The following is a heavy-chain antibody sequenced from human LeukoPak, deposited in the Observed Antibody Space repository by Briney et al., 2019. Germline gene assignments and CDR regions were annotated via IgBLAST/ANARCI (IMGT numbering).Heavy chain of an antibody. CDR1: GFAFSSYV. V-gene: IGHV3-30-3*01. CDR2: ISYDGSNE. D-gene: IGHD1-14*01. CDR3: ARSGDTNRKWFDP. Sequence: GGTLRLSCAASGFAFSSYVMHWVRQPPGKGLEWVAVISYDGSNEHYVDSVKGRFTISRDNSKNTLYVQMNSLRAEDTAVYYCARSGDTNRKWFDPWGQGTLVTVSS. J-gene: IGHJ5*02.